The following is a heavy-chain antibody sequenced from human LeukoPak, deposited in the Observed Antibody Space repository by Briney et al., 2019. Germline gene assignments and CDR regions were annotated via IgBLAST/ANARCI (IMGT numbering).Heavy chain of an antibody. D-gene: IGHD6-13*01. CDR1: GFTFSSFE. Sequence: GGSLRLSCAASGFTFSSFEMKWVRQAPGKGLEWVSYISSGGSTIYYADSVKGRFTISRDNSKNTLYLQMNSLRAEDTAIYYCARDRTIAAAGTPADYWGQGTLVTVSS. CDR3: ARDRTIAAAGTPADY. CDR2: ISSGGSTI. V-gene: IGHV3-48*03. J-gene: IGHJ4*02.